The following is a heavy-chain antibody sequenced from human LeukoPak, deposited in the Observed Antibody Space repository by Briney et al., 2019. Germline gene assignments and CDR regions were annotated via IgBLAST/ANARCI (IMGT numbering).Heavy chain of an antibody. CDR1: GFTFSTYW. V-gene: IGHV3-7*01. D-gene: IGHD2-15*01. CDR3: VRGPYCSGGGCYGHFDY. Sequence: GGSLRLSCAASGFTFSTYWMSWVRQAPGKGLEWVANIKQDGSEKYYVVSVEGRFTISRDNAKNSLFLQMNSLRVGDTAVYYCVRGPYCSGGGCYGHFDYWGQGTLVTASS. CDR2: IKQDGSEK. J-gene: IGHJ4*02.